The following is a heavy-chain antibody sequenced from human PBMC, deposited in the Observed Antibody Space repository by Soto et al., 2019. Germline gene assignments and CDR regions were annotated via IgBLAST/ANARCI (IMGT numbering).Heavy chain of an antibody. CDR2: ISAYNGNT. Sequence: ASVKVSCKASGYTFTSYGISWVRQAPGQGLEWMGWISAYNGNTNYAQKFQGRVTMTRNTSISTAYMELSSLRSEDTAVYYCARGYGVQSGYWGQGTLVTVSS. J-gene: IGHJ4*02. V-gene: IGHV1-18*01. CDR1: GYTFTSYG. D-gene: IGHD5-18*01. CDR3: ARGYGVQSGY.